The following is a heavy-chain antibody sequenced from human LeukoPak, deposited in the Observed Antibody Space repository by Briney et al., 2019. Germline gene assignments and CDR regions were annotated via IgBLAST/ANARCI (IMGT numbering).Heavy chain of an antibody. CDR3: ARVRDDSSHFDY. Sequence: LSLTCAVYGGSFSGYYWSWIRQPPGKGLEWVSYISSSGSTIYYADSVKGRFTISRDNAKNSLYLQMNSLRAEDTAVYYCARVRDDSSHFDYWGQGTLVTVSS. CDR1: GGSFSGYY. V-gene: IGHV3-11*01. D-gene: IGHD3-22*01. CDR2: ISSSGSTI. J-gene: IGHJ4*02.